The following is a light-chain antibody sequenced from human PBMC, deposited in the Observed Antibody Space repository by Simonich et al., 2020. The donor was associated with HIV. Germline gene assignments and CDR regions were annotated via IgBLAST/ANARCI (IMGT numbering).Light chain of an antibody. CDR2: DAS. Sequence: EIVLTQSPATLSLSPGERATLSFRASQSVSSYLAWYQQKPGQAPRLLIYDASNMATGIPARFSGSGSGTDFTLTISRLEPEDFAVYYCQHYGSSPPYTFGQGTKLEIK. V-gene: IGKV3-20*01. CDR3: QHYGSSPPYT. CDR1: QSVSSY. J-gene: IGKJ2*01.